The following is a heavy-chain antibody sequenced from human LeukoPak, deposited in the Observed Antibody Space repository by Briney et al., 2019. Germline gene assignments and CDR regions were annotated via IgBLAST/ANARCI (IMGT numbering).Heavy chain of an antibody. CDR2: ISSSGSTI. CDR1: GFTFSSYE. J-gene: IGHJ6*03. CDR3: AKTPPRHCSSTSCYNYYYMDV. D-gene: IGHD2-2*02. Sequence: GGSLRLSCAASGFTFSSYEMNWVRQAPGKGLEWVSYISSSGSTIYYADSVKGRFTISRDNSKNTLYLQMNSLRAEDTAVYYCAKTPPRHCSSTSCYNYYYMDVWGKGTTVTVSS. V-gene: IGHV3-48*03.